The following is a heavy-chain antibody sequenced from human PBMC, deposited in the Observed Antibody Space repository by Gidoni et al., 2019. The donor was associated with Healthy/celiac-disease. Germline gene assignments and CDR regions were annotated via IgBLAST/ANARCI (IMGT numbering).Heavy chain of an antibody. CDR3: TRDHRVRGVLGAFDI. V-gene: IGHV3-30-3*01. J-gene: IGHJ3*02. CDR1: VSTLTIYA. D-gene: IGHD3-10*01. Sequence: QLQLVESGGVVVQPGRCLRLPCAASVSTLTIYAMHWVRQAPGKGLGWVAVISYEGSNEYYEDTVKGRFTISRDNSKNPRYLRMSNLRAEDTAVYYCTRDHRVRGVLGAFDIWGQGTMVTVSS. CDR2: ISYEGSNE.